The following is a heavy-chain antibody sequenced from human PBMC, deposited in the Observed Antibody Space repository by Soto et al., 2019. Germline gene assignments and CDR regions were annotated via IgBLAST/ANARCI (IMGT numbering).Heavy chain of an antibody. CDR3: ARGGLYAPRDV. V-gene: IGHV4-34*01. J-gene: IGHJ6*02. CDR2: INHRGST. D-gene: IGHD2-8*01. Sequence: SETLSLTCAVYGGSFSPYYWSWIRRPPGKGLEWIGEINHRGSTNYNPSLKSRVTLSVDTSKKQFSLKLSSVTAADTAMYYCARGGLYAPRDVWGQGTTVTVSS. CDR1: GGSFSPYY.